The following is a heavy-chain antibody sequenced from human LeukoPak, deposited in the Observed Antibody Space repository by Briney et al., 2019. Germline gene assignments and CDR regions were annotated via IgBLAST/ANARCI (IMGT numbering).Heavy chain of an antibody. CDR1: GGSISSSSYY. J-gene: IGHJ4*02. CDR3: ASIYCSGGSCWYYFDY. V-gene: IGHV4-39*01. Sequence: PSETLSLTCTVSGGSISSSSYYWGWIRQPPGKGLEWIGSIYYSGSTYYNPSLKSRVTISVDTSKNRFSLKLSSVTAADTAVYYCASIYCSGGSCWYYFDYWGQGTLVTVSS. D-gene: IGHD2-15*01. CDR2: IYYSGST.